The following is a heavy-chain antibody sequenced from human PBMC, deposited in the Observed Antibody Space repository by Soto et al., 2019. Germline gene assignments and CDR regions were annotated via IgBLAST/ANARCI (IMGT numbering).Heavy chain of an antibody. V-gene: IGHV4-34*01. D-gene: IGHD3-10*01. CDR1: GGSFSGYY. CDR3: ASEKVLWFGEFLGGMDV. J-gene: IGHJ6*02. Sequence: ETLSLTCAVYGGSFSGYYWSWIRQPPGKGLEWIGEINHSGSTNYNPSLKSRVTISVDTSKNQFSLKLSSVTAADTAVYYCASEKVLWFGEFLGGMDVWGQGTTVTVSS. CDR2: INHSGST.